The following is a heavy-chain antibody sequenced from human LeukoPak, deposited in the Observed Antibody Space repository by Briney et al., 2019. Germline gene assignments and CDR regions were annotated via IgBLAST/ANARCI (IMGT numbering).Heavy chain of an antibody. CDR2: INHSGST. V-gene: IGHV4-34*01. Sequence: SETLSLTCAVYGGSFSGYYWSWIRQPPGKGLEWIGEINHSGSTNYNPSLKSRVTISVDTSKNQFSLKLSSVTAADTAVYYCARDRGVVGTLDPWGQGTLVTVSS. D-gene: IGHD3-10*01. CDR3: ARDRGVVGTLDP. J-gene: IGHJ5*02. CDR1: GGSFSGYY.